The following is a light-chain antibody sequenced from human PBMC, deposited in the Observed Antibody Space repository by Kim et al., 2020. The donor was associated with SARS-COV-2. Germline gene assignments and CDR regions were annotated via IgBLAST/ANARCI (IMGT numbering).Light chain of an antibody. Sequence: EIVMMQSPATLSVSPGERVTLSCRASQSVDSNLAWYQQKPGQAPRLLIYGASTRATDIPARFSGSGSGTEFTLIISSLQSEDFAVYYCQQYSHWPPYTFGQGTKLEI. V-gene: IGKV3-15*01. CDR3: QQYSHWPPYT. CDR2: GAS. CDR1: QSVDSN. J-gene: IGKJ2*01.